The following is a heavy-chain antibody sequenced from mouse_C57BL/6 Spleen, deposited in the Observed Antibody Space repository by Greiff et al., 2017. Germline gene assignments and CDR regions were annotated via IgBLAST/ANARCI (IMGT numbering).Heavy chain of an antibody. Sequence: DVMLVESGEGLVKPGGSLKLSCAASGFTFSSYAMSWVRQTPEKRLEWVAYISSGGDYIYYADTVKGRFTISRDNARNTLYLQMSSLKSEDTAMYYCTREGYGYEYYFDYWGQGTTLTVSS. CDR2: ISSGGDYI. J-gene: IGHJ2*01. CDR3: TREGYGYEYYFDY. D-gene: IGHD2-2*01. CDR1: GFTFSSYA. V-gene: IGHV5-9-1*02.